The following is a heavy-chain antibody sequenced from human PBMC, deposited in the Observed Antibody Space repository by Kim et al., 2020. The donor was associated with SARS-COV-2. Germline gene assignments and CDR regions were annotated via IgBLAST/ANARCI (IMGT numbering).Heavy chain of an antibody. CDR2: IFHSGST. D-gene: IGHD3-16*01. CDR1: GGSITTNNW. V-gene: IGHV4-4*02. J-gene: IGHJ6*02. CDR3: ARGPWNAYHGPSLMDV. Sequence: SETLSLTCAVSGGSITTNNWWSWVRQSPGMGLEWIGEIFHSGSTNYSPSLKSRVTISVDKSKNQFSLGLTSVTAADTAVYYCARGPWNAYHGPSLMDVWGQGTTVTVSS.